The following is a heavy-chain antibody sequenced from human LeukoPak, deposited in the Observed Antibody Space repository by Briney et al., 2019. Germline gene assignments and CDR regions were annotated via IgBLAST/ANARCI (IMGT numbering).Heavy chain of an antibody. CDR1: GFSFSDAW. Sequence: GGSLRLSCAASGFSFSDAWMSWVRQVPGKGLEWVGRIESKTDGGTTDYAAPVKGRFTISRDDSTNTLNLQMNSLKSEDAAVYYCTTYGSGRKFDYWGEGILVTVSS. V-gene: IGHV3-15*04. CDR2: IESKTDGGTT. D-gene: IGHD3-10*01. CDR3: TTYGSGRKFDY. J-gene: IGHJ4*02.